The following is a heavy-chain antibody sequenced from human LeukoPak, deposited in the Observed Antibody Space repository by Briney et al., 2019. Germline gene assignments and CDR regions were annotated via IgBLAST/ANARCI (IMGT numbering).Heavy chain of an antibody. J-gene: IGHJ4*02. V-gene: IGHV1-3*03. CDR1: GYTFTSYA. Sequence: GASVKVSCKASGYTFTSYAMHWVRQAPGQRLEWMGWINAGNGNTKYSQEFQGRVTITRDTSASTAYMELSSLRSEDMAVYYCARIGLRGVIISRPLDYWGQGTLVTVSS. D-gene: IGHD3-16*02. CDR2: INAGNGNT. CDR3: ARIGLRGVIISRPLDY.